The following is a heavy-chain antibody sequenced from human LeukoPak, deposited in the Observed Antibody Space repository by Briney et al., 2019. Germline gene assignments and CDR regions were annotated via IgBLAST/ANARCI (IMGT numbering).Heavy chain of an antibody. CDR1: GFSFSNYG. V-gene: IGHV3-30*03. J-gene: IGHJ3*01. CDR2: ISFDGSNK. CDR3: ARRGTPNAFDL. Sequence: GGSLRLSCAASGFSFSNYGMHWVRQAPGKGLEWVAIISFDGSNKYYADSVKGRFTISRDNSKNTLYLQINSLRAEDTAVYYCARRGTPNAFDLWGQGTMVTVSS. D-gene: IGHD3-16*01.